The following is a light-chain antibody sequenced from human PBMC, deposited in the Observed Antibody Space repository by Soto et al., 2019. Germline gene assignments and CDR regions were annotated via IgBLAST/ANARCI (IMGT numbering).Light chain of an antibody. CDR3: GSYASATLI. J-gene: IGLJ2*01. CDR2: EVR. Sequence: QSGLTQPASVSGSPGQSITISCTGTSSDIGAYDYVSWFQQYSGKPPTLIIYEVRFRPSGVSSRFSGYKSGNTASLTISGIQTEDEADYYCGSYASATLIFGGGTKVTVL. CDR1: SSDIGAYDY. V-gene: IGLV2-14*03.